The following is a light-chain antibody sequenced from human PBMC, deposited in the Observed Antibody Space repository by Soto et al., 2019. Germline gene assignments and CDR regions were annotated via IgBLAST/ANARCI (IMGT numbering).Light chain of an antibody. J-gene: IGLJ1*01. CDR1: SSENMSYNL. CDR3: CSYAGSSTSLYV. Sequence: QSVLTQPASVSGSPGQSITISCTVTSSENMSYNLVSWYQQNPGKSTKLRSYEGSKRPSGFSNRFSGSNSGNTASLTISGLQAEDEADYYCCSYAGSSTSLYVFGTGTKVTVL. CDR2: EGS. V-gene: IGLV2-23*01.